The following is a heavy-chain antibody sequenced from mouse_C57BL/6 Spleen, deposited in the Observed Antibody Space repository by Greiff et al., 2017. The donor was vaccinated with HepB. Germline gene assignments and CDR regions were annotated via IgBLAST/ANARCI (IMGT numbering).Heavy chain of an antibody. J-gene: IGHJ2*01. D-gene: IGHD3-2*02. CDR1: GYTFTSYW. CDR2: IYPSDSET. Sequence: QVQLQQPGAELVRPGSSVKLSCKASGYTFTSYWMDWVKQRPGQGLEWIGNIYPSDSETHYNQKFKDKATLTVDKSSSTAYMQLSSLTSEDSAVYYCARELRDGPFDYWGQGTTLTVSS. CDR3: ARELRDGPFDY. V-gene: IGHV1-61*01.